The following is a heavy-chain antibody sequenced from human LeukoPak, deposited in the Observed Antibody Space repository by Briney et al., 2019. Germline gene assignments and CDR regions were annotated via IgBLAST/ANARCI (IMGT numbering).Heavy chain of an antibody. CDR2: ISSSSRYI. D-gene: IGHD1-26*01. J-gene: IGHJ4*02. CDR3: AKRGAEVGETVAPGDY. CDR1: GFTFSSYS. Sequence: GGSLRLSCAASGFTFSSYSMNWVRQAPGKGLEWVSSISSSSRYIYYADSVKGRFTISRDNAKNSLYLQMNSLRAEDTAMYYCAKRGAEVGETVAPGDYWGQGTLLTVSS. V-gene: IGHV3-21*01.